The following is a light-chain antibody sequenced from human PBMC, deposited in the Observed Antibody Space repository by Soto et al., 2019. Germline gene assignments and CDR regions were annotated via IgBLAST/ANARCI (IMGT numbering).Light chain of an antibody. Sequence: ENVLTQSPGTLSLSPGESVTLSCRASQAFXNGFLAWYKQNPGQAPRLLTYGASSRATGIPDRLSGSGSGTDFTLTISSLEPEYFAVYYCQQYGSSTQTFGQGTKVDIK. CDR2: GAS. CDR1: QAFXNGF. J-gene: IGKJ1*01. CDR3: QQYGSSTQT. V-gene: IGKV3-20*01.